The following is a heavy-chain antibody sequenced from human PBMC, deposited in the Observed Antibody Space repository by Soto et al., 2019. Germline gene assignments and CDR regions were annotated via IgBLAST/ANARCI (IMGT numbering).Heavy chain of an antibody. J-gene: IGHJ4*02. V-gene: IGHV4-34*01. CDR3: ARAQPLLYYFDY. D-gene: IGHD2-21*02. CDR1: GGSFSGYY. Sequence: PSETLSLTCAVYGGSFSGYYWSWIRQPPGKGLEWIGEINHSGSTNYNPSLKSRVTISVDTSKNQFSLKLSSVTAADTAVYYCARAQPLLYYFDYWGQGTLVTVSS. CDR2: INHSGST.